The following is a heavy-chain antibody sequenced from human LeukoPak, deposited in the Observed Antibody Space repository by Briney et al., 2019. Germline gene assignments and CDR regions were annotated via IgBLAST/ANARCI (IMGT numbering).Heavy chain of an antibody. CDR1: GYTFTNYG. J-gene: IGHJ4*02. Sequence: ASVKVSCKTSGYTFTNYGISWVRQAPGQGPEWMGWISGYSGNTNYVQKFQGRVTITTDTSTSTAYMELRSLRSDDTAVYYCARDLSLGRHDYGEPFDYWGQGTQVTVSS. CDR3: ARDLSLGRHDYGEPFDY. V-gene: IGHV1-18*01. CDR2: ISGYSGNT. D-gene: IGHD4-17*01.